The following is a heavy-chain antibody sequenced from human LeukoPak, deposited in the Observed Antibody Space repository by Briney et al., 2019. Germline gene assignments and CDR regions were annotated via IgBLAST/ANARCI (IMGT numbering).Heavy chain of an antibody. CDR3: AAGAPKFLHLIY. CDR1: NSSISTYY. CDR2: VDSRGNT. D-gene: IGHD5-24*01. V-gene: IGHV4-59*01. J-gene: IGHJ4*02. Sequence: PSETLSLTCAVSNSSISTYYWTWIRQTPGKGLEWIGYVDSRGNTNYNPSLKSRATISLASSRKQFSLRLTSVTAADTAVYYCAAGAPKFLHLIYWGQGTLVTVSS.